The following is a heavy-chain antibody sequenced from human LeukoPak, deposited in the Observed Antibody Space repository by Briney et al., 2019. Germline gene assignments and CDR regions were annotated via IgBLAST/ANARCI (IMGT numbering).Heavy chain of an antibody. CDR2: INHSGST. CDR3: ARDLSSGYEYVY. CDR1: GGSFSGYY. D-gene: IGHD3-22*01. V-gene: IGHV4-34*01. Sequence: SETLSLTCAVYGGSFSGYYWSWIRQPPGKGLEWIGEINHSGSTNYNPSLKSRVTISVDTSKNQFSLKLSSVTAADTAVYYCARDLSSGYEYVYWGQGTLVTVSS. J-gene: IGHJ4*02.